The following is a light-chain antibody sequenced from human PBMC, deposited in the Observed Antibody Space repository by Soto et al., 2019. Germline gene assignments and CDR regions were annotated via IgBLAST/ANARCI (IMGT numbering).Light chain of an antibody. CDR2: DAS. J-gene: IGKJ1*01. Sequence: EIVLTQSPATLSLSPGERATLSCRASQSVSSYLAWYQQKPGQAPRLLIYDASNRATGIPPRFSGSGSGTDFTLTISSLEPEDFEVYYCPQRGNWPWTFGQGTKVEIK. CDR1: QSVSSY. V-gene: IGKV3-11*01. CDR3: PQRGNWPWT.